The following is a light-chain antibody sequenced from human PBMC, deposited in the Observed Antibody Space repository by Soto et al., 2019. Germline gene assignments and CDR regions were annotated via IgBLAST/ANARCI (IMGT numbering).Light chain of an antibody. Sequence: DIQVTQSPSSLSASVGDRVTITCRASRSISTHLNWYQQRPGKAPHLLIFAASTLHSGVPPRFSGSGSGTDFTLTISSLQPEDFATYYCQQSYNAPITFGQGTRLEI. CDR2: AAS. CDR1: RSISTH. J-gene: IGKJ5*01. V-gene: IGKV1-39*01. CDR3: QQSYNAPIT.